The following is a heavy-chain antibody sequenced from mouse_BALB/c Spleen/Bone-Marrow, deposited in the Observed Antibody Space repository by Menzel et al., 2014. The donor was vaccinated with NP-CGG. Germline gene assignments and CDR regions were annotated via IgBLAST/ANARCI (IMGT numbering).Heavy chain of an antibody. CDR1: GFTFSSYG. Sequence: DVKLVESGGGLVQPGGSLKLSCAASGFTFSSYGMSWVRQTPDKRLELVATINSNGGSTYYPDSVKGRFTISRDNAKNTLYLQMSSLKSGDTAMYYCARDYDYDYWGQGTTLTVSS. J-gene: IGHJ2*01. CDR3: ARDYDYDY. CDR2: INSNGGST. V-gene: IGHV5-6-3*01. D-gene: IGHD2-4*01.